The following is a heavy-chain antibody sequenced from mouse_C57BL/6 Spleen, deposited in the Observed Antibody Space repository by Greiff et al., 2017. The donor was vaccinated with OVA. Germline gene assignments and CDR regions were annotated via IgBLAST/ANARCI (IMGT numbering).Heavy chain of an antibody. CDR1: GYTFTSYW. J-gene: IGHJ1*03. Sequence: QVQLQQPGTELVKPGASVKLSCKASGYTFTSYWMHWVKQRPGQGLEWLGNINPSNGGTNYNEKFKSKATLTVDKSSSTAYMELRSLTSEDTAVYYCARSGLYDYDGYFDVWGTGTTVTVSS. D-gene: IGHD2-4*01. V-gene: IGHV1-53*01. CDR3: ARSGLYDYDGYFDV. CDR2: INPSNGGT.